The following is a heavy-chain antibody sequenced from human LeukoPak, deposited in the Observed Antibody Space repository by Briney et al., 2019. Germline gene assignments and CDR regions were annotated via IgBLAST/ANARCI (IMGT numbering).Heavy chain of an antibody. CDR3: ARDPGSNTFDY. CDR2: IYSGGST. J-gene: IGHJ4*02. V-gene: IGHV3-53*01. D-gene: IGHD5-18*01. CDR1: GFTVSSNY. Sequence: PGGSLRLSCAASGFTVSSNYMSWVRQAPGKGPEWVSVIYSGGSTYYADSVKGRFTISRDNSKNTLYLQMNSPRAEDTAVYYCARDPGSNTFDYWGQGTLVTVTS.